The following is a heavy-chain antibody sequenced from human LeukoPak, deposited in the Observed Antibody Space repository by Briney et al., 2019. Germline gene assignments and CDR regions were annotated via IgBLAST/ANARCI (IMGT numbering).Heavy chain of an antibody. CDR2: INHSGST. Sequence: SETLSLTCAVCGGSFSGYYWSWIRQPPGKGLEWIGEINHSGSTNYNPSLKSRVTISVDTSKNQFSLKLSSVTAADTAVYYCARGRGRSGNSSGYYSFRYWGQGTLVTVSS. CDR1: GGSFSGYY. D-gene: IGHD3-22*01. V-gene: IGHV4-34*01. J-gene: IGHJ4*02. CDR3: ARGRGRSGNSSGYYSFRY.